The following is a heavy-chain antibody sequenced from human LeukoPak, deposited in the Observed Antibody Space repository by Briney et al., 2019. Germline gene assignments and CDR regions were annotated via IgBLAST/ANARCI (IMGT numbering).Heavy chain of an antibody. V-gene: IGHV4-61*02. D-gene: IGHD6-13*01. Sequence: SETLSLTCTVSGGSINSGSYYWSWIRQPAGKGLEWIGRIYTSGSTNYSPSLKSRVTISVDTSKNQFSLKLSSVTAADTAVYYCARAWYSSSWWRLDYWGQGTLVTVSS. CDR3: ARAWYSSSWWRLDY. J-gene: IGHJ4*02. CDR1: GGSINSGSYY. CDR2: IYTSGST.